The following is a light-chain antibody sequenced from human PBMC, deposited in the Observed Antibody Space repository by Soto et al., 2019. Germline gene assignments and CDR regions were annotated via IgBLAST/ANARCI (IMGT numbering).Light chain of an antibody. J-gene: IGLJ3*02. V-gene: IGLV1-40*01. CDR2: GNT. CDR1: SSNIGAGYD. CDR3: CSYASTGPLV. Sequence: QPVLTQPPSVSGAPGQRVTISCTGSSSNIGAGYDVHWYQQFPGTTPKFLIYGNTNRPSGVPDRFSASKSGTSASLDITGLQVEDEGDFSCCSYASTGPLVFGGGTKRTV.